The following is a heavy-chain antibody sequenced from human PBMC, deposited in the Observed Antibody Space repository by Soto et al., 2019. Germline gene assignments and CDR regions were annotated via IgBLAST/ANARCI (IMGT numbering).Heavy chain of an antibody. V-gene: IGHV4-59*01. J-gene: IGHJ5*02. CDR3: ARDGAWGVVAAGWFDP. CDR1: GGSISSYY. Sequence: SETLSLTCTVSGGSISSYYWSWIRQPPGKGLEWIGYIYYSGSTNYNPSLKSRVTISVDTSKNQFSLKLSSVTAADTAVYYCARDGAWGVVAAGWFDPWGQGTLVTVSS. D-gene: IGHD2-15*01. CDR2: IYYSGST.